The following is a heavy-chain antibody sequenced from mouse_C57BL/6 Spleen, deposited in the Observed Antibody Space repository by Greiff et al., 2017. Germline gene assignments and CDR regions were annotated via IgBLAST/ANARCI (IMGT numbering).Heavy chain of an antibody. V-gene: IGHV1-81*01. CDR1: GYTFTSYG. CDR2: IYPRSGNT. Sequence: QVQLQQSGAELARPGASVKLSCKASGYTFTSYGISWVKQRTGQGLEWIGEIYPRSGNTYYNEKFKGKATLTADKSSRTAYMELRSLTSEDSAVYFCAREGYYWYFDVWGTETTVTVSS. D-gene: IGHD2-2*01. CDR3: AREGYYWYFDV. J-gene: IGHJ1*03.